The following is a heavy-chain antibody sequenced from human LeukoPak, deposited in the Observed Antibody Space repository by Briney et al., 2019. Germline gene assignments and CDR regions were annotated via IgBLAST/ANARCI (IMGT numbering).Heavy chain of an antibody. CDR2: IFYVGST. V-gene: IGHV4-59*11. CDR3: ARDYYDSRGEAFDI. Sequence: SETLSLTCTVSGDAIGSHYWSWIRQPPGKGLEWIGYIFYVGSTNYNPSLKSRVTISVDTSKNQFSLKLNSVTAADTAVYYCARDYYDSRGEAFDIWGQGTMVTVSS. D-gene: IGHD3-22*01. J-gene: IGHJ3*02. CDR1: GDAIGSHY.